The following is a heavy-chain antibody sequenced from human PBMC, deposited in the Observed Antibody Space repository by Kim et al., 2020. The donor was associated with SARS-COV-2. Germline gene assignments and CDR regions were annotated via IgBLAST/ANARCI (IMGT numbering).Heavy chain of an antibody. Sequence: SETLSLTCTVSGGSISSYYWSWIRQPPGKGLEWIAYIYFSGSTNYNPSLKSRVTITVDTPKNQFTLKLSSVTAADPAVFYCARDGDSSGYYSVWGQGTL. CDR1: GGSISSYY. V-gene: IGHV4-59*01. J-gene: IGHJ4*02. CDR2: IYFSGST. D-gene: IGHD3-22*01. CDR3: ARDGDSSGYYSV.